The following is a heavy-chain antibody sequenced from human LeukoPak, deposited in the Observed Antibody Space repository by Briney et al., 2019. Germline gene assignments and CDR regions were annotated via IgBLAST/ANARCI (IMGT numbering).Heavy chain of an antibody. J-gene: IGHJ4*02. Sequence: GGSPRLSCAASGFTFSSYGMHWVRQAPGKGLEWAAVIWYDGSNKYYADSVRGRFTISRDNSKNTLYLQMNSLRAEDTAVYYCARAHPGPLRRPRGVDYWGQGTLVTVSS. CDR1: GFTFSSYG. CDR3: ARAHPGPLRRPRGVDY. D-gene: IGHD1-14*01. V-gene: IGHV3-33*01. CDR2: IWYDGSNK.